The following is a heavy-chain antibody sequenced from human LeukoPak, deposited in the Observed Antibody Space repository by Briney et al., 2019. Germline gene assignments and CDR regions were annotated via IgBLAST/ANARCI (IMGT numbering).Heavy chain of an antibody. CDR3: ARDMVRGVSSTPMDV. CDR1: GGTFSSYA. D-gene: IGHD3-10*01. CDR2: IIPIFGTA. V-gene: IGHV1-69*05. Sequence: SVKVSCKASGGTFSSYAISWVRQAPGQGLEWMGGIIPIFGTANYAQKFQGRVTITTDESTSAAYMELSSLRSEDTAVYYCARDMVRGVSSTPMDVWGKGTTVTVSS. J-gene: IGHJ6*03.